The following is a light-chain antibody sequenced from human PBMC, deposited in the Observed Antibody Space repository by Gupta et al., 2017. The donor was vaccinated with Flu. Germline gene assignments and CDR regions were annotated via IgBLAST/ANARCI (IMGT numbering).Light chain of an antibody. V-gene: IGLV1-40*01. CDR2: SNT. J-gene: IGLJ1*01. CDR1: SSNIRAGND. Sequence: QSVLAQPPPGSGAPGQRVTISCTGRSSNIRAGNDVHWYQQLPGTAPKLLIYSNTNRPSGVPDRFSGSKSGNSASLAITGLQAGDEADYYCQSYDSSMSGYYVFGTGTKVTVL. CDR3: QSYDSSMSGYYV.